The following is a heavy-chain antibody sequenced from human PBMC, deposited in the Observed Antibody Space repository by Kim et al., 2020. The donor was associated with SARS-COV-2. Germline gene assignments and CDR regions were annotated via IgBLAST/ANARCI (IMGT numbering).Heavy chain of an antibody. CDR3: AREGYSPGYDAFDI. J-gene: IGHJ3*02. CDR1: GGTFSSYA. Sequence: SVKVSCKASGGTFSSYAISWVRQAPGQGLEWMGGIIPIFGTANYAQKFQGRVTITADESTSTAYMELSSLRSEDTAVYYCAREGYSPGYDAFDIWGQGTMVTVSS. CDR2: IIPIFGTA. V-gene: IGHV1-69*13. D-gene: IGHD2-21*01.